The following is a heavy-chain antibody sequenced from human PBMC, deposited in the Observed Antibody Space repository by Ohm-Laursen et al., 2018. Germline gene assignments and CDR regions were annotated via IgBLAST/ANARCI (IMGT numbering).Heavy chain of an antibody. CDR3: AKIMELVYYETSGYYSLDH. CDR2: IWFDGSNK. CDR1: GFTFSNYG. Sequence: SLRLSCAASGFTFSNYGMHWVRQAPGRGLEWVAVIWFDGSNKYYADSVKGRFTISRDNSKNTLYLQMNSLRAEDMAVYYCAKIMELVYYETSGYYSLDHWGQGTLVTVSS. J-gene: IGHJ4*02. D-gene: IGHD3-22*01. V-gene: IGHV3-33*06.